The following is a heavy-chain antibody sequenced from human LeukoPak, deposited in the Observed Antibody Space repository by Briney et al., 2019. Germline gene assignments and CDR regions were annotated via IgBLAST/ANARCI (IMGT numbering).Heavy chain of an antibody. J-gene: IGHJ3*02. V-gene: IGHV4-38-2*02. CDR1: GYSISSGYY. D-gene: IGHD3-9*01. CDR3: ARDPGRYFDWLLIPDAFDI. Sequence: SETLSLTCAVSGYSISSGYYWGWIRQPPGKGLEWFGSIYHSGSTYYNPSLKSRVTISVDTSKNQFSLKLSSVTAADTAVYYCARDPGRYFDWLLIPDAFDIWGQGTMVTVSS. CDR2: IYHSGST.